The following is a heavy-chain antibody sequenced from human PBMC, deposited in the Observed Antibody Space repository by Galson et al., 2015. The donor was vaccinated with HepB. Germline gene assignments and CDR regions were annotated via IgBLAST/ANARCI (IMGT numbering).Heavy chain of an antibody. Sequence: SLRLSCAASGFAFRNYAIHWVRQAPGKGLEWVSVMSYDGSNQYYADSVKGRFAISRDNSKSTLYLQMNSLRTEDTAVYYCARGLETRGSYFLRLWRHYFDFWGQGTLVAVSS. V-gene: IGHV3-30*09. J-gene: IGHJ4*02. CDR2: MSYDGSNQ. CDR3: ARGLETRGSYFLRLWRHYFDF. CDR1: GFAFRNYA. D-gene: IGHD1-26*01.